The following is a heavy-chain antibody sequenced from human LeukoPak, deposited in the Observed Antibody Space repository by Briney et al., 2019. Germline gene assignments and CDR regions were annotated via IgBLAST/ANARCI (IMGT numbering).Heavy chain of an antibody. CDR3: ARGRIAAKQLGNYYFDY. D-gene: IGHD6-6*01. V-gene: IGHV4-34*01. J-gene: IGHJ4*02. CDR1: GGSFSGYY. CDR2: INHSGST. Sequence: SETLSLTCAVYGGSFSGYYWSWIRQPPGKGLEWIGEINHSGSTNYNPSLKSRVTISVDTSKNQFSLKLSSVTAADTAVYYCARGRIAAKQLGNYYFDYWGQGTLVTVSS.